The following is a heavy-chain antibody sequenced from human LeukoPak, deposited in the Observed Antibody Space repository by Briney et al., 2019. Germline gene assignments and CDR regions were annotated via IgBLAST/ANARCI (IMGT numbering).Heavy chain of an antibody. CDR2: INHSGSS. Sequence: SETLSLTCAVYGGSFSGYYWSWIRQPPGKGLEWIGEINHSGSSNYNPSLKSRVTISVDTSKDQIALKLSSVTAADTAVYYCARLNGGGWGQGTLVVVTS. CDR3: ARLNGGG. D-gene: IGHD2-8*01. CDR1: GGSFSGYY. J-gene: IGHJ4*02. V-gene: IGHV4-34*01.